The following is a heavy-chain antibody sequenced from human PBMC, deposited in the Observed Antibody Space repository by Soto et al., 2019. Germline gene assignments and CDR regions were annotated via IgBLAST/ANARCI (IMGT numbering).Heavy chain of an antibody. Sequence: QVQLVQSGAEVKKPGASVKVSCKASGYTFTSYGISWVRQAPGQGLEWMGWISAYNGNTNYAQKLQGRVTMTTDTSTSTAYMELRSLRSDDTAVYYCARDRRVVLPAASYYYYGMDVWGQGTTVTVSS. D-gene: IGHD2-2*01. CDR2: ISAYNGNT. CDR1: GYTFTSYG. J-gene: IGHJ6*02. V-gene: IGHV1-18*01. CDR3: ARDRRVVLPAASYYYYGMDV.